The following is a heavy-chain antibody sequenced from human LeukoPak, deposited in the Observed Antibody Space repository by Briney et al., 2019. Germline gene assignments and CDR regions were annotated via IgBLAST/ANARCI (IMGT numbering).Heavy chain of an antibody. CDR1: GGTFSSYA. CDR3: ARAPRGGASDY. D-gene: IGHD1-26*01. CDR2: IIPIFGTA. V-gene: IGHV1-69*13. J-gene: IGHJ4*02. Sequence: GASVKVSCKASGGTFSSYAISWVRQAPGQGLEWMGGIIPIFGTANYAQKFQGRVTITADESTSTAYMELRSLRSDDTAVYYCARAPRGGASDYWGQGTLVTVSS.